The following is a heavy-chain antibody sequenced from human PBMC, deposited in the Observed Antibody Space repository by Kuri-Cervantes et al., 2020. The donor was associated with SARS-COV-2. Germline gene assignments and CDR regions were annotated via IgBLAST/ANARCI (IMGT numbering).Heavy chain of an antibody. D-gene: IGHD2/OR15-2a*01. Sequence: GESLKISCTASGFTFSSYAMSWVRQAPGEGLEWISCIDSSDSITQHAPSVKGRFTISRDNAKNSLFLQMNSLRVEDTAVYYCARVYDYYYYAMDVWGQGTTVTVSS. CDR3: ARVYDYYYYAMDV. J-gene: IGHJ6*02. CDR1: GFTFSSYA. CDR2: IDSSDSIT. V-gene: IGHV3-48*04.